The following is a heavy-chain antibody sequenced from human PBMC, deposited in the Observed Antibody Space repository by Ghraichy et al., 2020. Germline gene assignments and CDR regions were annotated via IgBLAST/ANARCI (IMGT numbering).Heavy chain of an antibody. V-gene: IGHV3-30-3*01. CDR1: GSTFSSYR. CDR2: ISYDGSNN. CDR3: ARARMEDYYESSAGEDWFDP. D-gene: IGHD3-22*01. Sequence: GGSLRLSCEASGSTFSSYRMHWVRQAPGKGLEWVAVISYDGSNNHYADFVKGRFTIFRDNSKNTLYLQMDSLRIEDTAMYFCARARMEDYYESSAGEDWFDPWGQGTLVTVSS. J-gene: IGHJ5*02.